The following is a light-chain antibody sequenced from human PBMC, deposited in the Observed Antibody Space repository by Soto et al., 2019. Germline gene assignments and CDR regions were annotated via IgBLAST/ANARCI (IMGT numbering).Light chain of an antibody. CDR1: SSDVGGSNF. J-gene: IGLJ1*01. Sequence: QSVLTQPASVSDSPGQSITISCTGTSSDVGGSNFVSWDQQHPGKPPKLIIYDVANRPSGVSNRFSGSKSGSTASLIISRLQTEDEADYYCVSYTSSTTYVFGTGTKLTVL. CDR2: DVA. V-gene: IGLV2-14*03. CDR3: VSYTSSTTYV.